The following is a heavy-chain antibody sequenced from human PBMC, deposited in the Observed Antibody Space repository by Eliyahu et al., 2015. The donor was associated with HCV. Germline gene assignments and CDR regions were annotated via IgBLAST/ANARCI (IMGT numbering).Heavy chain of an antibody. D-gene: IGHD1-26*01. CDR2: ISSSSSYT. CDR1: GFXFSYYY. CDR3: ARPDSGSYLFYYGMDV. J-gene: IGHJ6*02. V-gene: IGHV3-11*06. Sequence: QVQLVESGGGLVKPGGSLRLXCAASGFXFSYYYMXWXRQAPGKGLEWVSYISSSSSYTNYADSVKGRFTISRDNAKNSLYLQMNSLRAEDTAVYYCARPDSGSYLFYYGMDVWGQGTTVTVSS.